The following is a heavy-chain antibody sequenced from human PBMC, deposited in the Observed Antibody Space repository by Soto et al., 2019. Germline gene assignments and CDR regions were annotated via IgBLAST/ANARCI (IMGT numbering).Heavy chain of an antibody. CDR1: GGTFSSYT. J-gene: IGHJ5*02. V-gene: IGHV1-69*02. CDR3: ARRYSNYWFDP. CDR2: IIPILGIA. D-gene: IGHD4-4*01. Sequence: SVKVSCKASGGTFSSYTISWVRQAPGQGLEWMGRIIPILGIANYAQKFQGRVTITADKSTSTAYMELSSLRSEDTAVYYCARRYSNYWFDPWGQGTLVTVSS.